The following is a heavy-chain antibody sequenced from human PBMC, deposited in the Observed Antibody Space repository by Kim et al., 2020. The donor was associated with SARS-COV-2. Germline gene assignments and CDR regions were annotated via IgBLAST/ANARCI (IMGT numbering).Heavy chain of an antibody. J-gene: IGHJ5*02. V-gene: IGHV3-48*02. CDR3: ASLPDPSWFDP. Sequence: GGSLRLSCAASGFTLSTYSMNWVRQAPGKGLEWLSYISSSGGTIYYADSVKGRFTISRDNAKNSLYLQMNSLREEDTDVYYCASLPDPSWFDPWGQGTLVTVSS. CDR1: GFTLSTYS. CDR2: ISSSGGTI.